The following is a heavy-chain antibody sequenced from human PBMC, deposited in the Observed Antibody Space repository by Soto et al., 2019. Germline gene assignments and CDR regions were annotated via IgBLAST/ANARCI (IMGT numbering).Heavy chain of an antibody. J-gene: IGHJ4*02. CDR1: GFTFSTYS. CDR3: ARGWNTPMAISY. CDR2: ISYDGSNK. Sequence: QVQLVESGGGVVQPGRSLRLSCAASGFTFSTYSMNWVRQAPGKGLEWVAVISYDGSNKYYADSVKGRFTISRDNSKNTLYLQMNSLRAEDTAGYYCARGWNTPMAISYWGQGTLVTVSS. D-gene: IGHD5-18*01. V-gene: IGHV3-30-3*01.